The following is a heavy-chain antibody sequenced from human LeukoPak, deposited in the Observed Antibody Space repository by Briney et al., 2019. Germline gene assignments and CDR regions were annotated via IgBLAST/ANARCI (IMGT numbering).Heavy chain of an antibody. V-gene: IGHV3-9*01. CDR3: AKDTAMKAAFDI. CDR2: ISWNSGSI. Sequence: PGGSLRLSRAASGFTFDDYAMHWVRQAPGKGLEWVSGISWNSGSIGYADSVKGRFTISRDNAKNSLYLQMNSLRAEDTALYYCAKDTAMKAAFDIWGQGTMVTVSS. D-gene: IGHD5-18*01. J-gene: IGHJ3*02. CDR1: GFTFDDYA.